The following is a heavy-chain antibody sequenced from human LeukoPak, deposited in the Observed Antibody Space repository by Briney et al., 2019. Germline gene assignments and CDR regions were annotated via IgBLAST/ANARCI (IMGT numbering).Heavy chain of an antibody. CDR2: ISTSSRYI. D-gene: IGHD3-22*01. V-gene: IGHV3-21*01. CDR1: RFTFSSYS. CDR3: ARDYSPPHYYDSSGYFDS. J-gene: IGHJ4*02. Sequence: GGSLRLSCAASRFTFSSYSLNWVRQAPGKGLEWVSSISTSSRYIYYADSVKGRFTISRDNAKNSLYLQMNSQRAEDTAVYYCARDYSPPHYYDSSGYFDSWGQGTLVTVSS.